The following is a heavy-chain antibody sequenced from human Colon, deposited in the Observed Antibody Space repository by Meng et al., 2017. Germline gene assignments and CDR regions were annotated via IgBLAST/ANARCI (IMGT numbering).Heavy chain of an antibody. V-gene: IGHV3-53*01. Sequence: GESLKISCVASGFAVSDNYINWVRQAPGKGLEWVSVIYRGGSTYYADPVEGRFTVSRADSKNTVYLQMDSLRAEDTALYYCTREALCGSGHDYWGQGTLVTVSS. CDR1: GFAVSDNY. CDR3: TREALCGSGHDY. J-gene: IGHJ4*02. D-gene: IGHD3-10*01. CDR2: IYRGGST.